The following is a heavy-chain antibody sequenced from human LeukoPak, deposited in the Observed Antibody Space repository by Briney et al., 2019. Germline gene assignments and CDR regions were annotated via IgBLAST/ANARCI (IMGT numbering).Heavy chain of an antibody. CDR2: ISAYNGNT. D-gene: IGHD6-13*01. CDR3: ARVGERIAAAGTNDY. CDR1: GYMFSNYG. V-gene: IGHV1-18*01. Sequence: ASVKVSCKASGYMFSNYGITWVRQAPGQGLEWMGWISAYNGNTNYAQKLQGRVTMTTDTSTSTAYMELRSLRSDDTAVYYCARVGERIAAAGTNDYWDQGTLVTVSS. J-gene: IGHJ4*02.